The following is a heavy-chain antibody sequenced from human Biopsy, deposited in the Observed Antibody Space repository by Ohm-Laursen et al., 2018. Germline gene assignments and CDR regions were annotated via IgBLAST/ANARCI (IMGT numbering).Heavy chain of an antibody. Sequence: GSLRLSCTASGFTFSSFAMSWVRQAPGKGLVWVSGISDSGGSTHYADSVKGRFSISRDTSKNTLYLQMNSLRAEDTAVYYCAKDVFGGFSGSTDYYAYYFDSWGQGTLVTVS. V-gene: IGHV3-23*01. D-gene: IGHD3-10*02. J-gene: IGHJ4*02. CDR1: GFTFSSFA. CDR2: ISDSGGST. CDR3: AKDVFGGFSGSTDYYAYYFDS.